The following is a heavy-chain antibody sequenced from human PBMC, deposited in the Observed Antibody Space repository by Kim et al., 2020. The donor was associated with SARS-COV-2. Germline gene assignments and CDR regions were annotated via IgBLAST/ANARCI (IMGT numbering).Heavy chain of an antibody. V-gene: IGHV4-31*03. CDR3: ARGVVVVAANYGMDV. CDR1: GGSISSGGYY. CDR2: IYYSGST. J-gene: IGHJ6*02. D-gene: IGHD2-15*01. Sequence: SETLSLTCTVSGGSISSGGYYWSWIRQHPGKGLEWIGYIYYSGSTYYNPSLKSRVTISVDTSKNQFSLKLSSVTAADTAVYYCARGVVVVAANYGMDVWGQGTTVTVSS.